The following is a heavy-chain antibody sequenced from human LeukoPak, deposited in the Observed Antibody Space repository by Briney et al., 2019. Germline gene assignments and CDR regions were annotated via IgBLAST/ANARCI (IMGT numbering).Heavy chain of an antibody. V-gene: IGHV3-23*01. CDR1: GFTFSSYA. CDR3: AKDGWVTTTTREDY. D-gene: IGHD4-17*01. J-gene: IGHJ4*02. Sequence: GGSLRLSCAASGFTFSSYAMSWVRQAPGKGLEWVSAISGSGGSTTFYVDSVKGRFTISRDNSKNTLYLQMNSLRAEDTALYYCAKDGWVTTTTREDYWGQGTLVTVSS. CDR2: ISGSGGSTT.